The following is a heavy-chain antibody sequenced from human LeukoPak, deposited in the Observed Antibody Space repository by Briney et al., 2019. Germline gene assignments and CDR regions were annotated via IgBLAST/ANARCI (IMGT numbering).Heavy chain of an antibody. CDR1: GYTFTGYY. Sequence: GASVKVSCKASGYTFTGYYMHWVRQAPGQGLEWMGWISAYNGNTNYAQKFQGRVTLTTDTSTSTAYMELRSLRSDDTAVYYCARDAYGIIPLDYWGQGNLVTVSS. CDR2: ISAYNGNT. CDR3: ARDAYGIIPLDY. J-gene: IGHJ4*02. D-gene: IGHD3-10*01. V-gene: IGHV1-18*04.